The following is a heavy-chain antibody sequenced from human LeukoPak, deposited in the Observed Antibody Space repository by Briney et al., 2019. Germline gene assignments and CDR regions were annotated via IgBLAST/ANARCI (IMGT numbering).Heavy chain of an antibody. CDR2: IYYSGST. D-gene: IGHD4-17*01. CDR3: ARFTTVTGWFDP. J-gene: IGHJ5*02. Sequence: SETLSLPCTVSVGPIMVYYWNGIRHPPGKGLEWIGYIYYSGSTNYNPSLKRRVTTSVDTSKNHFSLKLTSMTAADTAVYYCARFTTVTGWFDPWGQGTLVTVSS. V-gene: IGHV4-59*08. CDR1: VGPIMVYY.